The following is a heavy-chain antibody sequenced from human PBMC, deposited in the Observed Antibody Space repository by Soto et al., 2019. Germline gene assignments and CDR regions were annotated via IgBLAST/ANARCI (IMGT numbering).Heavy chain of an antibody. CDR1: GFPFTSYA. CDR3: AKDLPLATMRY. D-gene: IGHD5-12*01. V-gene: IGHV3-23*01. CDR2: ISGGGGST. Sequence: GGSLRLSFSASGFPFTSYAMSWVRQAPGKGLEWVSAISGGGGSTYYADSVKGRFTISRDNSKNTLYLQMNSLRAEDTAVYYCAKDLPLATMRYWGQGTLVTVSS. J-gene: IGHJ4*02.